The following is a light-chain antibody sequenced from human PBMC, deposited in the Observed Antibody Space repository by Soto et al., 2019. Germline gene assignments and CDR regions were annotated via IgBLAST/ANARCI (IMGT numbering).Light chain of an antibody. CDR3: QQRSNLPWT. J-gene: IGKJ1*01. CDR2: DAS. V-gene: IGKV3D-20*02. Sequence: EIVLTQSPGTLSLSPGERATLSCRASQSVSSSYLAWYQQKPGQAPRLLIYDASSRATGIPDRFRGSGSGTDFPLTINRLEPEDFAVYYCQQRSNLPWTFGQGTKV. CDR1: QSVSSSY.